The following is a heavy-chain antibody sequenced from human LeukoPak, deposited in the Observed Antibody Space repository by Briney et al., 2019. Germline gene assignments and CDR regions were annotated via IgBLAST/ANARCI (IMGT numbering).Heavy chain of an antibody. CDR2: ISGDGRST. Sequence: GGSLRLSCSASGFTFSTFAMHWVRQAPGKGLEYVSDISGDGRSTYYADSVKGRFTISRDNSKNTLYLQMTSLRIEDTAVYYCVKDVGSTVAGSYYYEFWGQGTLVTVSS. CDR3: VKDVGSTVAGSYYYEF. V-gene: IGHV3-64D*06. J-gene: IGHJ4*02. D-gene: IGHD6-19*01. CDR1: GFTFSTFA.